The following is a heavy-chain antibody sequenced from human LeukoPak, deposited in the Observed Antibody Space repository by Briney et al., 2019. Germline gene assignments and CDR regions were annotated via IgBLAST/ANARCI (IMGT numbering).Heavy chain of an antibody. CDR1: GGTFSSYA. CDR3: ARVGFPDTAMGGYYYMDV. D-gene: IGHD5-18*01. J-gene: IGHJ6*03. V-gene: IGHV1-69*05. CDR2: IIPIFGTA. Sequence: ASVKVSCKASGGTFSSYAISWVRQAPGQALEWMGGIIPIFGTANYAQKFQGRVTITTDESTSTAYMELSSLRSEDTAVYYCARVGFPDTAMGGYYYMDVWGKGTTVTVSS.